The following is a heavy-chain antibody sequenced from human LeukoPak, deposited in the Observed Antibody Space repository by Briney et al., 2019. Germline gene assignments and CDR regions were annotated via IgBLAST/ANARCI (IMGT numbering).Heavy chain of an antibody. D-gene: IGHD1-26*01. CDR3: AKARLVGSSPSDAFDI. V-gene: IGHV3-23*01. Sequence: PGGSLRLSCAASGFTFSSSAMSWVPQAPGKGLEWVSTISGSSGSTYYADSVKGRFTISRDNSKNTLYLQMNSLRAEDTAVYYCAKARLVGSSPSDAFDISGQRTMVTASS. CDR2: ISGSSGST. J-gene: IGHJ3*02. CDR1: GFTFSSSA.